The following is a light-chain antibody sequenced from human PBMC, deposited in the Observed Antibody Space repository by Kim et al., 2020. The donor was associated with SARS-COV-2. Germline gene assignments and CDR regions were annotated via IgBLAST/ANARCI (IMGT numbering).Light chain of an antibody. J-gene: IGKJ2*01. CDR2: GAS. V-gene: IGKV3-15*01. CDR1: QSVSSN. Sequence: VSPGERTTLRCRAGQSVSSNVAWYQQKPGQAPRLLIYGASTRATGIPARFSGSGSGTEFTLTISSLQSEDFAVYYCQQYNNWPPNTFGQGTKLEI. CDR3: QQYNNWPPNT.